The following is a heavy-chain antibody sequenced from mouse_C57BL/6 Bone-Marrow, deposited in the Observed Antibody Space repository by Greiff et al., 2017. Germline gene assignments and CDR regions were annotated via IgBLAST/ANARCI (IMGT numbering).Heavy chain of an antibody. CDR2: IDPENGDT. Sequence: VQLKESGAELVRPGASVKLSCTASGFNIKDDYMHWVKQRPEQGLEWIGWIDPENGDTEYASKFQGKATITADTSSNTAYLQLSSLTSEGTAVYYCTTSYYYGSSYGYWGQGTTLTVSS. V-gene: IGHV14-4*01. D-gene: IGHD1-1*01. J-gene: IGHJ2*01. CDR1: GFNIKDDY. CDR3: TTSYYYGSSYGY.